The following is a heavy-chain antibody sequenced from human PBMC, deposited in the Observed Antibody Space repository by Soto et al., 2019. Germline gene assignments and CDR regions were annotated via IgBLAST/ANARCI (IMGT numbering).Heavy chain of an antibody. CDR2: IIPIFDIS. Sequence: QVQLVQSGAEVKKPGSSEKVSCKASGGTFRSYSISWVRQAPGQGLEWLGGIIPIFDISNYAQQFQGRVTITADESTSTAYMELSSLGSDDTAVYYCARPDEGGYSSNHHYYYALNVLGQGTTITV. CDR3: ARPDEGGYSSNHHYYYALNV. CDR1: GGTFRSYS. V-gene: IGHV1-69*01. D-gene: IGHD3-22*01. J-gene: IGHJ6*02.